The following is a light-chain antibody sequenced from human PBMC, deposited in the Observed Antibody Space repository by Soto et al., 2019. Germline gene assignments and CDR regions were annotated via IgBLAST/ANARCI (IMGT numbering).Light chain of an antibody. CDR1: SSNIGAGYD. J-gene: IGLJ1*01. V-gene: IGLV1-40*01. Sequence: QSVLTQPPSVSGAPGQRVTISCTGSSSNIGAGYDVHWYQQLPGTAPKLVIYGDSNRPSGVPDRFSGSKSGTSASLAITGLQDEDEADYFCQSYDNSMSAYVLGTGTKVTVL. CDR2: GDS. CDR3: QSYDNSMSAYV.